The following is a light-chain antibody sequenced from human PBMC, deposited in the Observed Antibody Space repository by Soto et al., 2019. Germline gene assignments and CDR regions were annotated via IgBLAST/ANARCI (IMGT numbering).Light chain of an antibody. CDR2: YDD. CDR1: SSNIGNNA. J-gene: IGLJ2*01. V-gene: IGLV1-36*01. CDR3: AAWDDSLGVV. Sequence: QSVLTQPPSVSEAPRQRVTISCSGSSSNIGNNAVNWYQQLPGKAPKLLIYYDDLLPSGVSDRFSGSKSGTSASLAISGLQSEDEADYYCAAWDDSLGVVFGGGTKL.